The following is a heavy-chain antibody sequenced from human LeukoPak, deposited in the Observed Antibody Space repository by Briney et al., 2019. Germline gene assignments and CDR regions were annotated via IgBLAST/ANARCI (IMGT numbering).Heavy chain of an antibody. CDR2: IRSKANNYAT. CDR3: TRSYDPNSGWYNSFDY. CDR1: GCTFSGSA. V-gene: IGHV3-73*01. J-gene: IGHJ4*02. D-gene: IGHD6-19*01. Sequence: GGSLRLSCAASGCTFSGSAMHWVRQASGKGLEWVGRIRSKANNYATVYAASVKGRFTISRDDSKNTAYLQMNSLKTEDTAVYYCTRSYDPNSGWYNSFDYWGQGTLVTVSS.